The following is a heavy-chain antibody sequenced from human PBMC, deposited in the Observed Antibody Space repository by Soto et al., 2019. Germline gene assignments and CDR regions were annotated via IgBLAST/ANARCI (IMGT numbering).Heavy chain of an antibody. CDR2: INAGNGNT. V-gene: IGHV1-3*01. D-gene: IGHD3-22*01. CDR3: ARDLPGVIVVVITPLDAFDI. J-gene: IGHJ3*02. Sequence: ASVKVSCKASGYTFTSYAMHWVRQAPGQRLEWMGWINAGNGNTKYSQKFQGRVTITRDTSTSTAYMELSSLRSDDTAVYYCARDLPGVIVVVITPLDAFDICGQGTMVTVSS. CDR1: GYTFTSYA.